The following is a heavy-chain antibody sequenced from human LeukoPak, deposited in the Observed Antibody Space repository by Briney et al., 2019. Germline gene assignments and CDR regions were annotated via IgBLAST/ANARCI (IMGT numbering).Heavy chain of an antibody. CDR2: INPDSGGT. Sequence: ASVKVSCKASGYTFSGFYTHWVRQAPGQGLEWMGWINPDSGGTDYAQKFQGRVTMTRDTSISTAYMELSSLTSDDAAVYYCARYHRDGSVPFDCWGQGTLVTVSS. V-gene: IGHV1-2*02. CDR1: GYTFSGFY. CDR3: ARYHRDGSVPFDC. D-gene: IGHD3-10*01. J-gene: IGHJ4*02.